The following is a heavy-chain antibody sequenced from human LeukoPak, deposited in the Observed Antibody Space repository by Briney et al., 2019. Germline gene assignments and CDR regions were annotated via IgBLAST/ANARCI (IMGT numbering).Heavy chain of an antibody. CDR1: GFTFSSYW. V-gene: IGHV3-74*01. CDR2: IASDGST. J-gene: IGHJ4*02. CDR3: IGSGGWPGY. D-gene: IGHD1-26*01. Sequence: QAGGSLRLSCAASGFTFSSYWMHWVRQAPGKGLVWVSRIASDGSTVYADSVKGRFTISRDNAKDTVYLQMNSLRIGDTAVYYCIGSGGWPGYWGQGTLVTVSS.